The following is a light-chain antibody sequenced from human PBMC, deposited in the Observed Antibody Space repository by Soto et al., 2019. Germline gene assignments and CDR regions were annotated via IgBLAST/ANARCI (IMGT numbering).Light chain of an antibody. CDR1: QTVSGSY. V-gene: IGKV3-20*01. J-gene: IGKJ1*01. CDR2: GAS. Sequence: ENVLTQSPGTLSLSPGERATLACRASQTVSGSYVAWYQQKPGQTPRLLIYGASTRAPGIPDRFNGSWSGTDFTLTISRLEADDVAVYHCHQYGSSVRAFGQGT. CDR3: HQYGSSVRA.